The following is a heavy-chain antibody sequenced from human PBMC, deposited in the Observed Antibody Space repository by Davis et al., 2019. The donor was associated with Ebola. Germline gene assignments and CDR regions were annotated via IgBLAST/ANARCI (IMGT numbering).Heavy chain of an antibody. V-gene: IGHV3-23*01. J-gene: IGHJ4*02. CDR3: AKARSSWTPFDY. Sequence: PGGSLRLSCAASGFTFSSAPMSWVRQAPGKGLEWVSTIGTGSDPYYADSVKGRFTISRDNSKNTLYLQMNSLRVDDTAVYYCAKARSSWTPFDYWGQGTLVTVSS. D-gene: IGHD6-13*01. CDR1: GFTFSSAP. CDR2: IGTGSDP.